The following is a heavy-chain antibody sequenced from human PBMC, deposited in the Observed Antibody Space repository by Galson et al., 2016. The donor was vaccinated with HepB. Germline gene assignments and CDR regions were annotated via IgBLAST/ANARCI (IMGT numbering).Heavy chain of an antibody. CDR1: GFTFSSHW. J-gene: IGHJ4*02. D-gene: IGHD1-1*01. V-gene: IGHV3-74*01. CDR3: ARPGKDGHHLID. CDR2: IKSDGRST. Sequence: CAASGFTFSSHWMHWVRQTPTTGLVWVSRIKSDGRSTTYADFVKGRFTISRDNAKNTLHLQMNSLRAEDTAVYYCARPGKDGHHLIDWGQGTLVTVSS.